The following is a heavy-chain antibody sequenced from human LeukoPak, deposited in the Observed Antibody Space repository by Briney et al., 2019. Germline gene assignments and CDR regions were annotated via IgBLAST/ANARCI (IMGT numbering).Heavy chain of an antibody. CDR3: ARDRIGSGWTRPSYFEF. CDR1: GYTFTGYY. V-gene: IGHV1-2*02. CDR2: ISPNTGAT. D-gene: IGHD6-19*01. Sequence: GASVKVSCKPSGYTFTGYYLHWVRQAPGQALEWMGWISPNTGATLYAQSFQGRVTMSRDTSISTAYLDLRSLRFDDTAVYYCARDRIGSGWTRPSYFEFWGQGTLVTVSS. J-gene: IGHJ4*02.